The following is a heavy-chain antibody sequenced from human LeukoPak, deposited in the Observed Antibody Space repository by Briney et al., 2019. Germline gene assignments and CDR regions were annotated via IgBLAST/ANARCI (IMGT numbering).Heavy chain of an antibody. V-gene: IGHV1-2*02. CDR1: GYTFTDYY. CDR3: TRRSSGWYHIDY. CDR2: INPNTGAT. D-gene: IGHD6-19*01. J-gene: IGHJ4*02. Sequence: ASVKVSCKASGYTFTDYYLHWVRQAPGQGLEWVGWINPNTGATSYAQKFQGRVTMTRDTSINTAYMDLSSLRSDDTAVYYCTRRSSGWYHIDYWGQGTLVTVSS.